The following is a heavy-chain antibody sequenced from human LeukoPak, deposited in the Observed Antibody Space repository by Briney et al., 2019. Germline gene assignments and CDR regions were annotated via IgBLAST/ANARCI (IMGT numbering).Heavy chain of an antibody. D-gene: IGHD3-10*01. Sequence: GGSLRLSCAASGFTFSSYAMSWVRQAPGKGLEWVSAISGSGGSTYYADSVKGRFTISRDNSKNTLYLQMNSLRAEDTAVYYCAKDLGYYYGPGSYLDYWGQGTLVTVSS. J-gene: IGHJ4*02. CDR3: AKDLGYYYGPGSYLDY. CDR1: GFTFSSYA. V-gene: IGHV3-23*01. CDR2: ISGSGGST.